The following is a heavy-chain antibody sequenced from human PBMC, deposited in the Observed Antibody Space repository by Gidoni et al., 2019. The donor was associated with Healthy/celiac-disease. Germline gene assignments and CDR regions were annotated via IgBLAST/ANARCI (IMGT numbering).Heavy chain of an antibody. CDR2: ISGSGGST. Sequence: EVQLLESGGGLVQPGWSLRLSCAASGFTFTTYTMTWYRQAPGKGLEWVSAISGSGGSTYYADSVKGRFTISRDNSKNTLYLQMNSLRAEDTAVYYCAKDPGGPYYYGSGTPLGAFDIWGQGTMVTVSS. V-gene: IGHV3-23*01. CDR3: AKDPGGPYYYGSGTPLGAFDI. CDR1: GFTFTTYT. D-gene: IGHD3-10*01. J-gene: IGHJ3*02.